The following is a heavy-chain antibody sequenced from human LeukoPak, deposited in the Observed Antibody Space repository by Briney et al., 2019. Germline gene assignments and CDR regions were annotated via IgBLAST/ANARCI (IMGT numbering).Heavy chain of an antibody. D-gene: IGHD2-15*01. J-gene: IGHJ4*02. CDR3: ARGPYCSGNTCYSQYFDY. V-gene: IGHV1-18*01. Sequence: GASVKVSCKASGYPFTNYGITWVRQAPGQGVEWMGLISTYNGNTNYAQKLQGRVTMTTDTSTSTVYLDLRSLRSDDTAVYYCARGPYCSGNTCYSQYFDYWGQGTLVTVSS. CDR1: GYPFTNYG. CDR2: ISTYNGNT.